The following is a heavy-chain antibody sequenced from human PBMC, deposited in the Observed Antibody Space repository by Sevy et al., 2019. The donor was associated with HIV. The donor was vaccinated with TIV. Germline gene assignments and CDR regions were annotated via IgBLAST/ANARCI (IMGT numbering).Heavy chain of an antibody. V-gene: IGHV3-48*02. J-gene: IGHJ4*02. CDR2: IRSGDDTI. Sequence: GESLKISCAASGFTLSNCNMNWVRQAPGKGLEWISYIRSGDDTIYYEQSVKGRFTFSRDNAKNSLYLQMDSLTDDDTAVSYCAKDRWDTTSPSRALDFWGQGTLVTVSS. CDR1: GFTLSNCN. CDR3: AKDRWDTTSPSRALDF. D-gene: IGHD1-26*01.